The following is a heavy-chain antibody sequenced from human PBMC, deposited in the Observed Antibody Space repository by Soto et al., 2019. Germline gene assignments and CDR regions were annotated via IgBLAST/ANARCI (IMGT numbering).Heavy chain of an antibody. CDR1: GGTFSSYA. J-gene: IGHJ4*02. CDR2: IIPIFGTA. V-gene: IGHV1-69*13. D-gene: IGHD5-12*01. CDR3: ARCSASGYDECIDS. Sequence: SVKVSCKASGGTFSSYAIRWVRQAPGQGLEWMGGIIPIFGTANYAQKFQGRVTITADESTGTAYMEPSSLRSEDTAVYYCARCSASGYDECIDSWVQGTVVTVSS.